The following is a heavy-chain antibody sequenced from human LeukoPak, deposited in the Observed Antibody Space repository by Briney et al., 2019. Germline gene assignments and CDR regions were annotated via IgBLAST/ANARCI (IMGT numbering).Heavy chain of an antibody. D-gene: IGHD3-22*01. Sequence: PGGSLRLTCAASGFTFSSYAMSWVRQAPGKGLEWFSAISGSGGSTYYADSVKGRFTISRDNSKNTLYLQMNSLRAEDTAVYYCAKYPDYYDSSGYYFGWGQGTMVTVSS. CDR2: ISGSGGST. CDR1: GFTFSSYA. V-gene: IGHV3-23*01. CDR3: AKYPDYYDSSGYYFG. J-gene: IGHJ3*01.